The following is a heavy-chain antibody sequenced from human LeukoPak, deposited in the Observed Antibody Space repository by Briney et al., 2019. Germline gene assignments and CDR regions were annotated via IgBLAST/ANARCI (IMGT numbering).Heavy chain of an antibody. Sequence: SETLSLTCAVYGGPFSGYYWSWIRQPPGKGPEWIGEINHSGSTNYNPSLKSRVTISVDTSKNQFSLKLSSVTAAGTAVYYCARGDSSGYRYWGQGTLVTVSS. CDR1: GGPFSGYY. V-gene: IGHV4-34*01. J-gene: IGHJ4*02. CDR3: ARGDSSGYRY. CDR2: INHSGST. D-gene: IGHD3-22*01.